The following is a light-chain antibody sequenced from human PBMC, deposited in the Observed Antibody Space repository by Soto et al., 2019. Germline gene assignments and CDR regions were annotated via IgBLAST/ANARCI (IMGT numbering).Light chain of an antibody. Sequence: QSALTQPASVSGSPGQSITISCTGTSSDIGSYHLVSWNQHHSGKAPKLIIYKVSQWPSGVSDRFSASKSGSTASLTISGLQAEDEADYYCCSYAGSNWGYVFGTGTKLTVL. CDR2: KVS. CDR1: SSDIGSYHL. V-gene: IGLV2-23*02. CDR3: CSYAGSNWGYV. J-gene: IGLJ1*01.